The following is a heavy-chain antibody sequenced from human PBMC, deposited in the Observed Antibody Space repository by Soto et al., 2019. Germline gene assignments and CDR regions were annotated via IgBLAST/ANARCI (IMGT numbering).Heavy chain of an antibody. J-gene: IGHJ6*02. D-gene: IGHD5-12*01. Sequence: QVQLVQSGAGVKKPGDSVKVSCKASGYIFNGYYMHWVRQAPGQGLEWMGLINPNGGDTFYAQKFQGRVTMTRDTSITTAYMELSSLRSDDTAMYYCARAGGYDYTNSHGVDVWGQGTTVTVSS. V-gene: IGHV1-2*02. CDR3: ARAGGYDYTNSHGVDV. CDR1: GYIFNGYY. CDR2: INPNGGDT.